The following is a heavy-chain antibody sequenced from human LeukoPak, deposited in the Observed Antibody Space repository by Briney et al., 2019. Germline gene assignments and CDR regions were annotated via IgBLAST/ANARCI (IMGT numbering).Heavy chain of an antibody. Sequence: ASVKVSCKASGYTFTSYAMNWVRQAPGLGLEWMGWINTNTGNPTYAQGFTGRFVFSLDTSVSTACLQISSLKAEDTAVYYCARDLPGVPAAIDIWGQGTMVTVSS. CDR3: ARDLPGVPAAIDI. D-gene: IGHD2-2*01. CDR1: GYTFTSYA. CDR2: INTNTGNP. V-gene: IGHV7-4-1*02. J-gene: IGHJ3*02.